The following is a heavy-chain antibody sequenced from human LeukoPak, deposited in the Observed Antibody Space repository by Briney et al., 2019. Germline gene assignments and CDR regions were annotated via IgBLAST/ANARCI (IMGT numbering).Heavy chain of an antibody. Sequence: PSDTLSLTYAVRGRALSGYYWSWIRQPPGKGQDWIGEMNHSGSTNYNPSLKSRVTISVDTAKNQFSLKLRSVTAADTAVYYCGIFGVVLDGTDIWGQGTMVTVSS. CDR2: MNHSGST. V-gene: IGHV4-34*01. D-gene: IGHD3-3*01. J-gene: IGHJ3*02. CDR1: GRALSGYY. CDR3: GIFGVVLDGTDI.